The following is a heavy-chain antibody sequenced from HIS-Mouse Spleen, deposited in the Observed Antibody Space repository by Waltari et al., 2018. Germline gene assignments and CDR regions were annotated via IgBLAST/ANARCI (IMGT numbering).Heavy chain of an antibody. Sequence: QLQLQESGPGLVKPSETLSLTCTVSGGSISSSSYYWGWIRQHPGKGLEGIGSIYYSGSTYYNPSLKSRVTISVDTSKNQFSLKLSSVTAADTAVYYCARRRGWFDYWGQGTLVTVSS. V-gene: IGHV4-39*01. J-gene: IGHJ4*02. CDR1: GGSISSSSYY. CDR3: ARRRGWFDY. D-gene: IGHD6-19*01. CDR2: IYYSGST.